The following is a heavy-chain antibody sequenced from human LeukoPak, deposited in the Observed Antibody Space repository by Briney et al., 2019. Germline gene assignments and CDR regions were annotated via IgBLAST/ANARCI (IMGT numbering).Heavy chain of an antibody. CDR2: ISSSSDSI. J-gene: IGHJ4*02. CDR1: GFTFSSYG. D-gene: IGHD6-19*01. V-gene: IGHV3-48*02. Sequence: GGSLRLSCAASGFTFSSYGMNWVRQAPGKRLEWVSYISSSSDSIYYADSVKGRFTISRDNAENSLYLQMSSLRDEDTAVYYCARNIAVAGTGFDYWGQGTLVTVSS. CDR3: ARNIAVAGTGFDY.